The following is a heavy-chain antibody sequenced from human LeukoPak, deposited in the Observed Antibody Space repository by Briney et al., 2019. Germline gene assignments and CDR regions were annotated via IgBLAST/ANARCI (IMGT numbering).Heavy chain of an antibody. D-gene: IGHD3-22*01. CDR2: SSAYNGNT. Sequence: AVTVPYMASGYTFTNYGIRGVRQAPGQGGEGMGWSSAYNGNTTYAQKLQGRVTMTTDTSTSTAYMELRSLRSDDTAVYYCAREAGPYYDSSGYYNFWGQGTLVTVSS. J-gene: IGHJ4*02. CDR1: GYTFTNYG. CDR3: AREAGPYYDSSGYYNF. V-gene: IGHV1-18*01.